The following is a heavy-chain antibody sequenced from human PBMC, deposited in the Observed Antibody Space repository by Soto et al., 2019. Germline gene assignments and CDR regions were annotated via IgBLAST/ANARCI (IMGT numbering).Heavy chain of an antibody. Sequence: RLPCVASEVSFSGCGMSWVRQAPGKGLEWVAGISLGGSGTYYADSVRGRFTISRDNSKDTLYLQMNSLRAEDTAIYYYAKEGVTRRTQFDCWGQGMLVTVSS. D-gene: IGHD4-17*01. V-gene: IGHV3-23*01. J-gene: IGHJ4*02. CDR1: EVSFSGCG. CDR2: ISLGGSGT. CDR3: AKEGVTRRTQFDC.